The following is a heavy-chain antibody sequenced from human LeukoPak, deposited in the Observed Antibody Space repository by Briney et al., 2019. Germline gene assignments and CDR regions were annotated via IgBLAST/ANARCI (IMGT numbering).Heavy chain of an antibody. J-gene: IGHJ4*02. CDR1: GFTFSSYG. Sequence: GGSLRLSCAASGFTFSSYGMQWFRQAPDKGLEWVAAISNDGSNKYYADSVKGRFTIYRGNSKNTQYLQMNSLRAEDTAVYYCAKVDIVATIDAGRLADYWGQGTLVTVSS. D-gene: IGHD5-12*01. CDR3: AKVDIVATIDAGRLADY. V-gene: IGHV3-30*18. CDR2: ISNDGSNK.